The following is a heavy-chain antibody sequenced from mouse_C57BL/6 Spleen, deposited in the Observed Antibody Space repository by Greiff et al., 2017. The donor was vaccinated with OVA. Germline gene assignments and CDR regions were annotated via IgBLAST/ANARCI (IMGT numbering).Heavy chain of an antibody. J-gene: IGHJ4*01. Sequence: EVQLQQSGPELVKPGASVKIPCKASGYTFTDYNMDWVKQSHGKSLEWIGDINPNNGGTIYNQKFKGKATLTVDKSSSTAYMELRSLTSEDTAVYYCARKEEREFYYAMDYWGQGTSVTVSS. CDR3: ARKEEREFYYAMDY. CDR2: INPNNGGT. CDR1: GYTFTDYN. V-gene: IGHV1-18*01.